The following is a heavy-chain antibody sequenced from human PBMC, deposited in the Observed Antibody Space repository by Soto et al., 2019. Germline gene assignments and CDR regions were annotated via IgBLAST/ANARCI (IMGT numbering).Heavy chain of an antibody. D-gene: IGHD3-22*01. CDR1: GFTFSGYA. J-gene: IGHJ4*02. CDR2: IRSNANSYET. Sequence: GGSLRLSCAASGFTFSGYAMHWVRQASGKGLEWVGRIRSNANSYETAYAASGKGRFTISKDCSKNTGHLQMNRLNTEDKAVYFYTRPMEEVTYYDCSCSVDYWGQGTLVTVSS. CDR3: TRPMEEVTYYDCSCSVDY. V-gene: IGHV3-73*01.